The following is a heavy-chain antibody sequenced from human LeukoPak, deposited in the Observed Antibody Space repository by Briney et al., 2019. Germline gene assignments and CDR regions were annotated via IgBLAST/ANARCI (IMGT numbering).Heavy chain of an antibody. CDR2: ISSDGSST. Sequence: GGSLRLSCAASGFTFSSYWMHWVRQAPGKGLVWVSLISSDGSSTSYADSVKGRFTISRDNAKNTLYLQMNSLRAEDTAVYYCASTAIDYDVLTGYQWGQGTLVTVSS. CDR3: ASTAIDYDVLTGYQ. J-gene: IGHJ4*02. D-gene: IGHD3-9*01. V-gene: IGHV3-74*01. CDR1: GFTFSSYW.